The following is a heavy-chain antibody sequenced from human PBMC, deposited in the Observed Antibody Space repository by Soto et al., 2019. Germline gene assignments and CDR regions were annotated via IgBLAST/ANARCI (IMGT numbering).Heavy chain of an antibody. CDR2: IYHSGTT. CDR1: GGSIISNYW. Sequence: SETLSLTCAVSGGSIISNYWWAWIRQSPGEGLVWIGSIYHSGTTYYNPSLESRVIISVDTSKNQFSLKLSSVTAADTAVYYCARESHSGSFDYWGQGTLVTVSS. D-gene: IGHD1-26*01. CDR3: ARESHSGSFDY. J-gene: IGHJ4*02. V-gene: IGHV4-38-2*02.